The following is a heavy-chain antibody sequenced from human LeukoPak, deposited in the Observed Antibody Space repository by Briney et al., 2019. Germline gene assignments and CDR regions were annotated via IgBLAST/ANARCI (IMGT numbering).Heavy chain of an antibody. CDR1: GGSISSYY. Sequence: SETLSLTCTVSGGSISSYYWSWIRQPPGKGLEWIGYIYYSGSTNYNPSLKSRVTISVDTSKNQFSLKLSSVTAADTAVYYCARALTSIAGYYFDYWGQGTLVTVSS. V-gene: IGHV4-59*08. CDR2: IYYSGST. D-gene: IGHD6-6*01. CDR3: ARALTSIAGYYFDY. J-gene: IGHJ4*02.